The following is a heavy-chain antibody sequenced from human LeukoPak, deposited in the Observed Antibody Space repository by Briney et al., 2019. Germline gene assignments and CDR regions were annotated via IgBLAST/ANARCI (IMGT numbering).Heavy chain of an antibody. CDR1: GFTFSSYS. V-gene: IGHV3-21*01. D-gene: IGHD2/OR15-2a*01. CDR3: ARDLYFGDDY. Sequence: KAGGSLRLXCAASGFTFSSYSMNWVRRAPGKGLEWVSSISSSSSYIYYADSVKGRFTISRDNAKNSLYLQMNSLRAEDTAVYYCARDLYFGDDYWGQGTLVTVSS. J-gene: IGHJ4*02. CDR2: ISSSSSYI.